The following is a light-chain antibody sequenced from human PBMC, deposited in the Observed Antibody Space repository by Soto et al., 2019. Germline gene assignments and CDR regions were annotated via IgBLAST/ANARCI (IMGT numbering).Light chain of an antibody. V-gene: IGKV3-15*01. CDR2: GAS. J-gene: IGKJ1*01. CDR1: QSVNSN. Sequence: EIVMTQSPATLSVSPGDRATLSCRASQSVNSNLAWYQQKPGQAPRLVIYGASARATGIPARFSGSGSGTEFTITISILQSEDFAVYYCQQYKNFWTFGQGTKVEIK. CDR3: QQYKNFWT.